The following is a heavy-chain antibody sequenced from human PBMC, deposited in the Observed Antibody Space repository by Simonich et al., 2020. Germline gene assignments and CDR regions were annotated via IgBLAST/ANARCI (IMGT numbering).Heavy chain of an antibody. CDR3: ARASRGTWWYYYFDY. D-gene: IGHD2-15*01. J-gene: IGHJ4*02. Sequence: QVQLVQSGAAVKKPGASVKVSCKASGYTFTSYGISWVRQAPGQGLEWMGLINAYKGNTNYTQQVQGRVTMTTDTSTSTAYMERRSRRSDDKAVYYCARASRGTWWYYYFDYWGQGTLVTVSS. V-gene: IGHV1-18*01. CDR1: GYTFTSYG. CDR2: INAYKGNT.